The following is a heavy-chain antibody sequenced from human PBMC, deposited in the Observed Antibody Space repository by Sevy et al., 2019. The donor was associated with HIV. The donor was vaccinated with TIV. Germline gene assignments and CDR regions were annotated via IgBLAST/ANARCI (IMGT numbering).Heavy chain of an antibody. D-gene: IGHD1-1*01. CDR1: GFTFSTYT. CDR3: ARDAQTWRGPWYGTSGADR. Sequence: GGSLRLSCTASGFTFSTYTLTWVRQAPGKGQEWVSSITPDDTHYADSVRGRFSVSRDNSKNTLYLQMDSLTVDDTAVYYCARDAQTWRGPWYGTSGADRWGQGTLVTVSS. J-gene: IGHJ5*02. CDR2: ITPDDT. V-gene: IGHV3-23*01.